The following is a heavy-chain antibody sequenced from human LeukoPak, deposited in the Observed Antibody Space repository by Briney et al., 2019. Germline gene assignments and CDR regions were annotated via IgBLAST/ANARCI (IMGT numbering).Heavy chain of an antibody. V-gene: IGHV1-46*01. D-gene: IGHD1-26*01. J-gene: IGHJ4*02. CDR3: ARLGTKWELLYFDY. CDR1: GYSFTSHY. CDR2: INPSGGST. Sequence: ASVKVSCKASGYSFTSHYMHWVRQAPGQGLEWMGIINPSGGSTSYAQKFQGRVTMTRDMSTSTVYMELSSLRSEDTAVYYCARLGTKWELLYFDYWGQGTLVTVSS.